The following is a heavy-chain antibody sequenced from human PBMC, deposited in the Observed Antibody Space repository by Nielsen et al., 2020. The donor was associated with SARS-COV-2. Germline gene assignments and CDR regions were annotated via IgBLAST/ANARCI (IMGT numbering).Heavy chain of an antibody. J-gene: IGHJ3*02. Sequence: SVKVSCKASGFTFTSSAVQWVRQARGQRLEWIGWIVVGSGNTNYAQKFQERVTITRDMSTGTAYMELSSLRSEDTAVYYCAADGEVFGAFDIWGQGTMVTVSS. CDR3: AADGEVFGAFDI. CDR1: GFTFTSSA. V-gene: IGHV1-58*01. CDR2: IVVGSGNT. D-gene: IGHD3-16*01.